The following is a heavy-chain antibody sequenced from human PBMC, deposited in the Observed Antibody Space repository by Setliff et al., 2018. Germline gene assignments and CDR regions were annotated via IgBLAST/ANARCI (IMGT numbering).Heavy chain of an antibody. CDR1: GVSIGDTYYY. J-gene: IGHJ4*02. V-gene: IGHV4-39*02. CDR2: VSFSGSA. D-gene: IGHD2-21*01. CDR3: ARDPGFHSGTWSLDS. Sequence: SETLSLTCTVSGVSIGDTYYYSAWIRQPPGKGLEWVGSVSFSGSAYFSPSLKSRVAISLDTSTNVFSLKLSSLIAADTAVYYCARDPGFHSGTWSLDSWGQGRLVTVSS.